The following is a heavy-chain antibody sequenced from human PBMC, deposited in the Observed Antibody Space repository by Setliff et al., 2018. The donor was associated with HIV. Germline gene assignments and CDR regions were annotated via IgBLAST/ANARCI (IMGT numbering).Heavy chain of an antibody. CDR1: GDTFRSHA. J-gene: IGHJ6*02. CDR2: IIPMYEIT. Sequence: SVKVSCKASGDTFRSHAFSWVRQAPGQGLEWMGGIIPMYEITNYAQKFQGRVTITADESTTTSYMELSGLTYVDTAVYYCARDNRKGVRIFVFPVFGIDVWGQGTTVTVSS. CDR3: ARDNRKGVRIFVFPVFGIDV. D-gene: IGHD3-3*01. V-gene: IGHV1-69*13.